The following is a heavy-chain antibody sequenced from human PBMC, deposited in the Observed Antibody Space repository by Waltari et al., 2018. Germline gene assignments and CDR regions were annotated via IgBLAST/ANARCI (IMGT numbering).Heavy chain of an antibody. D-gene: IGHD2-2*02. Sequence: QVQLQQWGAGLLKPSETLSLTCAVYGGSLSGYYWAWLRQSPGKGREWIGEINHSGTTHYNPSLESRVTISVDPSKNQFSLEMNFVTAADTAVYYCARTLAGCSTTSCYRYFQHWGQGTQVSVSS. V-gene: IGHV4-34*01. CDR2: INHSGTT. J-gene: IGHJ1*01. CDR3: ARTLAGCSTTSCYRYFQH. CDR1: GGSLSGYY.